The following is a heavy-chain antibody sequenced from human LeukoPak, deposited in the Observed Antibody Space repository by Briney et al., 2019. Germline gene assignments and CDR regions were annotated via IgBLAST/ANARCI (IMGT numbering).Heavy chain of an antibody. V-gene: IGHV1-2*02. D-gene: IGHD3-16*02. CDR3: ARDTPDFYYDYVWGSYRFDY. CDR2: INPNSGGT. CDR1: GYTFTGYY. Sequence: GASVKVSCKASGYTFTGYYMHWVRQAPGQGLEWMGWINPNSGGTNYAQKFQGRVTMTRDTSISTAYMELSRLRSDDTAVYYCARDTPDFYYDYVWGSYRFDYWGQGTLVTVSS. J-gene: IGHJ4*02.